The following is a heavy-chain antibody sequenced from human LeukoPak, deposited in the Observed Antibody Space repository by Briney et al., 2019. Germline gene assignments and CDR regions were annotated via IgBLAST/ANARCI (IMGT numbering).Heavy chain of an antibody. CDR3: ARHEGIAALSPLIY. CDR2: INHSGST. V-gene: IGHV4-34*01. D-gene: IGHD6-13*01. Sequence: SETLSLTCAVYGGSFSGYYWSWIRQPPGKGLEWIGEINHSGSTNYNPSLKSRVTISVDSSKNQFSLKLSSVTAADTAVYYCARHEGIAALSPLIYWGQGTLVTVSS. J-gene: IGHJ4*02. CDR1: GGSFSGYY.